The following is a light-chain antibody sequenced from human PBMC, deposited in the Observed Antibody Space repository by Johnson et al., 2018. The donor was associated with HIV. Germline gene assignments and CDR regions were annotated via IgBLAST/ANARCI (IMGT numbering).Light chain of an antibody. Sequence: QSVLTQPPSVSAAPGQKVTISCSGSSSNIGNNYVSWYQQLPGTAPKLLIYENNKRPSGIPDRFSGSKSGTSATLDITGLQTGDEADYYWGTLDSSLSAGFYVFGPGTKVTCL. V-gene: IGLV1-51*02. CDR3: GTLDSSLSAGFYV. CDR2: ENN. J-gene: IGLJ1*01. CDR1: SSNIGNNY.